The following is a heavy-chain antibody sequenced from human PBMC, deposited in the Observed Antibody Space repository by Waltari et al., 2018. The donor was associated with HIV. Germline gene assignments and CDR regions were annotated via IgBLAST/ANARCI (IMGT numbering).Heavy chain of an antibody. CDR2: IKEVGSEK. J-gene: IGHJ4*02. D-gene: IGHD3-10*01. CDR1: GFSFSTSW. Sequence: EVQLVESGGGLVQPGESLRLSCTASGFSFSTSWMSWVRQSPGKGLEWVANIKEVGSEKRYADSVKGRFIISRDNAMNSLYLQMSNLRAEDTAVYYCATGFVPGYWGQGTLVTVSS. CDR3: ATGFVPGY. V-gene: IGHV3-7*01.